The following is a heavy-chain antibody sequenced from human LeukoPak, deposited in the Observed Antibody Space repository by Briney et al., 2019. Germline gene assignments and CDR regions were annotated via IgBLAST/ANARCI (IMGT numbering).Heavy chain of an antibody. Sequence: GGSLRLSCAASGFTFSTYGMHWVRQAPGKGLEWVSVISGSGGSTYYADSVKGRFTISRDNSKNTLYLQMNSLRAEDTAVYYCARDRPVSDYGGNGGAFCDYWGQGTLVTVSS. D-gene: IGHD4-23*01. CDR2: ISGSGGST. J-gene: IGHJ4*02. V-gene: IGHV3-23*01. CDR1: GFTFSTYG. CDR3: ARDRPVSDYGGNGGAFCDY.